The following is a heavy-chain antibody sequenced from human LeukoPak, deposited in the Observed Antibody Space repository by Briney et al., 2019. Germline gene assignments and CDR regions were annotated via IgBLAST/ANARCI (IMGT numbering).Heavy chain of an antibody. D-gene: IGHD3-22*01. Sequence: GGSLRLSCAASGFTFSSYSMNWVRQAPGKGLEWVSSISSSSIYIYYADSVKGRFTISRDNAKNSLYLQMNSLRAEDTAVYYCARAVNYYDSSGYQYWGQGTLVTVSS. CDR3: ARAVNYYDSSGYQY. CDR2: ISSSSIYI. J-gene: IGHJ4*02. CDR1: GFTFSSYS. V-gene: IGHV3-21*01.